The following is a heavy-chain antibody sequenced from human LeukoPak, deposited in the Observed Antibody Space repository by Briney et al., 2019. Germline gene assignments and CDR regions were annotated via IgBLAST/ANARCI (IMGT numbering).Heavy chain of an antibody. D-gene: IGHD6-13*01. V-gene: IGHV1-8*01. CDR1: GYTFTSYD. Sequence: GASVRLSCTASGYTFTSYDINWVRQATGQGLERMGWMNPNKGNTGYAQKFQGTVTMTRSTSIGTAYMELSSLRSEDTAVYYCARLASSSWPLYYYYGMDVWGQGTTVTVSS. J-gene: IGHJ6*02. CDR3: ARLASSSWPLYYYYGMDV. CDR2: MNPNKGNT.